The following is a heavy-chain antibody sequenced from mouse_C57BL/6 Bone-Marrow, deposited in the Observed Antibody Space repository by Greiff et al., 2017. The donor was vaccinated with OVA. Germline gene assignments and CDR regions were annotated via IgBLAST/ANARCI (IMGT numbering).Heavy chain of an antibody. CDR1: GYTFTSYT. Sequence: VQLQQSGAELARPGASVKMSCTASGYTFTSYTLHWVKQRPGQGLVWIGYINPSSGYTKYNQKFKDKATLTADKSSSTAYMQLSSLTSEDSAVYYCARWAIYYYAYWGQGTLVTVAA. D-gene: IGHD2-1*01. J-gene: IGHJ3*01. CDR2: INPSSGYT. V-gene: IGHV1-4*01. CDR3: ARWAIYYYAY.